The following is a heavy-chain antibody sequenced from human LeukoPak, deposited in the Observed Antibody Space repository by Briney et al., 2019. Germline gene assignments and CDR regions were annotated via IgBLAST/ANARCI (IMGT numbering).Heavy chain of an antibody. CDR2: IWYDGSNK. Sequence: PGGSLRLSRAASGFTFSSYGMHWVRQAPGKGLEWVAVIWYDGSNKYYADSVKGRFTISRDNSKNTLYLQMNSLRAEDTAVYYCARDRDQHDAFDIWGQGTMVTVSS. CDR3: ARDRDQHDAFDI. V-gene: IGHV3-33*01. CDR1: GFTFSSYG. J-gene: IGHJ3*02.